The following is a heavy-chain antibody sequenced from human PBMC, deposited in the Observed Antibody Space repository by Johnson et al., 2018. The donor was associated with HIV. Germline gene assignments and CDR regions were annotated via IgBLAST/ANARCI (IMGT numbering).Heavy chain of an antibody. CDR1: GFTFDDYG. D-gene: IGHD2-21*01. CDR2: ISGTGGNT. Sequence: VQLVESGGGVVRPGGSLRLSCAASGFTFDDYGMSWVRQAPGKGLEWVSGISGTGGNTYYTESVKGRFTISRDNSKNTLYLQMNSLRAEDTAVYYCALSYSLDAFDIWGQGTMVTVSS. V-gene: IGHV3-20*04. J-gene: IGHJ3*02. CDR3: ALSYSLDAFDI.